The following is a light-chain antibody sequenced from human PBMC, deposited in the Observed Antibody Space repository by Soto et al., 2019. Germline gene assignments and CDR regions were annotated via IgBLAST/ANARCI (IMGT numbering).Light chain of an antibody. J-gene: IGKJ1*01. Sequence: EIVLTQSPDPLSLSPGERATLSCRASQSVSNYVMWYQQKRCQAPRLLIYDASKRATGIPARFSGSGSGTDITVTISSLEPAEFAVYYCQQRSNWPCTFGQGTKVDIK. CDR2: DAS. V-gene: IGKV3-11*01. CDR3: QQRSNWPCT. CDR1: QSVSNY.